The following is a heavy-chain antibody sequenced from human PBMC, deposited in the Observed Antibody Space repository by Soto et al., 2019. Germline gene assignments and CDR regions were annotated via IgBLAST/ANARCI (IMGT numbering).Heavy chain of an antibody. CDR2: IDSDGSPT. CDR1: GFTFSSYW. V-gene: IGHV3-74*01. J-gene: IGHJ4*02. D-gene: IGHD5-12*01. Sequence: EVQLVESGGGLVQPGGSLRLSCTASGFTFSSYWMHWVRQAPGKGLVWVSRIDSDGSPTNYADFVKGRCTISRDNDKHPPYLQRNRLRVEDTAVYYCARGASGYGNFDYWGQGTLVTGSS. CDR3: ARGASGYGNFDY.